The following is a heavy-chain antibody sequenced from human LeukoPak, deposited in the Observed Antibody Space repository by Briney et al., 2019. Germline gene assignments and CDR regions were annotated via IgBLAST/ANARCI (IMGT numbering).Heavy chain of an antibody. CDR2: IRYDGSNN. D-gene: IGHD6-13*01. V-gene: IGHV3-30*02. CDR1: GFTFSSNW. J-gene: IGHJ4*02. CDR3: AKDKSSSSKNFDY. Sequence: GGSLRLSCTASGFTFSSNWMSWVRQAPGKGLEWVAFIRYDGSNNYYEDSVKGRFTISRDNSKNTLYLQMNSLRAEDTAVYYCAKDKSSSSKNFDYWGQGTLVTVSS.